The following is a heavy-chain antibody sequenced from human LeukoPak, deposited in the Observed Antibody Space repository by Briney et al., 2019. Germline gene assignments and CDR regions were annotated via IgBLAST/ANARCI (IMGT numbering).Heavy chain of an antibody. CDR2: IYYSGST. CDR1: GGSISSYY. CDR3: ASPPFIAVAGTSYYYYYYMDV. Sequence: PSETLSLTCTVSGGSISSYYWSWIRQPPGKGLEWIGYIYYSGSTNYNPFLKSRVTISVDTSKNQFSLKLSSVTAADTAVYYCASPPFIAVAGTSYYYYYYMDVWGKGTTVTVSS. D-gene: IGHD6-19*01. V-gene: IGHV4-59*01. J-gene: IGHJ6*03.